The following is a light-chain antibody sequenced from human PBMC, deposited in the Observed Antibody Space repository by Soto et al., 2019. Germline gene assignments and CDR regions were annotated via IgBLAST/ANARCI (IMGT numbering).Light chain of an antibody. Sequence: QSALTLPASVSGSPGQSITIACTGTSSDVGGYNYVSWYQQHPGKAPKLMIYDVTNRPSGVSNRFSGSKSGNTASLTISGLQAEDEADYYCNSYTSSSTDVFGTGTKLTVL. V-gene: IGLV2-14*01. CDR2: DVT. CDR1: SSDVGGYNY. CDR3: NSYTSSSTDV. J-gene: IGLJ1*01.